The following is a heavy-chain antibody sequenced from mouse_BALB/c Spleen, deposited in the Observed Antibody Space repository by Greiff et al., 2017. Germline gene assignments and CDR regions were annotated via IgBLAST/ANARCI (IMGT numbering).Heavy chain of an antibody. CDR3: ASRRSSWGYAMDY. CDR1: GYTFTDYN. D-gene: IGHD1-1*01. V-gene: IGHV1-18*01. J-gene: IGHJ4*01. Sequence: VQLKQPGPELVKPGASVKIPCKASGYTFTDYNMDWVKQSHGKSLEWIGDINPNNGGTIYNQKFKGKAALTVDKSSSTAYMELRSLTSEDTAVYYCASRRSSWGYAMDYWGQGTSVTVSS. CDR2: INPNNGGT.